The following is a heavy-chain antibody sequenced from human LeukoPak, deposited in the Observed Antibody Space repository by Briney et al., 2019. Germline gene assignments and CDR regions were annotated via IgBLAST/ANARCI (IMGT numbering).Heavy chain of an antibody. Sequence: ASVKVSCKASXXTXXXXXIXXXXXXXXQGXEWMGWISAYNXAYNGNXXXAXKLQGRVTMTTDTSTNTGYMELRSLRSDDTAVYYCXREYGSGSYTGIDFWGQGTLVTVSS. CDR1: XXTXXXXX. D-gene: IGHD3-10*01. J-gene: IGHJ4*02. CDR2: ISAYNXAYNGNX. CDR3: XREYGSGSYTGIDF. V-gene: IGHV1-18*01.